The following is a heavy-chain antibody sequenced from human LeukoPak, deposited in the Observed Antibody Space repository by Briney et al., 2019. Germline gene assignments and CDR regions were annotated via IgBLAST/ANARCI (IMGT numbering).Heavy chain of an antibody. D-gene: IGHD3-22*01. CDR1: GYTFTSYY. V-gene: IGHV1-46*01. J-gene: IGHJ4*02. Sequence: ASVKVSCKASGYTFTSYYMHWVRQAPGQGLEWMGIINPSGGSTSYAQKFQGRVTMTRDTSTSTVYMELSSLRSEDTAVYYCARDRANYYDSVPADYWGQGTLVTVSS. CDR3: ARDRANYYDSVPADY. CDR2: INPSGGST.